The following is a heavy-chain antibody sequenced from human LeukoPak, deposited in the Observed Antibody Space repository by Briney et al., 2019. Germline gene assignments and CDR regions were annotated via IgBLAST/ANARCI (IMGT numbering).Heavy chain of an antibody. J-gene: IGHJ4*02. CDR2: IYYSGST. D-gene: IGHD2-2*01. CDR3: ARQYCSSSSCYFDY. Sequence: SETLSPTCTVSGGSISSYYWSWIRQPPGKGLEWIGYIYYSGSTNYNPSLKSRVTMSVDTSKNQFSLKLSSVTAADTAVYYCARQYCSSSSCYFDYWGQGTLVTVSS. CDR1: GGSISSYY. V-gene: IGHV4-59*08.